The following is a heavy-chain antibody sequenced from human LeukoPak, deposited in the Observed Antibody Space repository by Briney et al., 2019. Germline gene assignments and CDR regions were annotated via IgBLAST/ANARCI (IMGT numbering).Heavy chain of an antibody. J-gene: IGHJ4*02. D-gene: IGHD1-14*01. CDR2: TYYRYKWYS. CDR3: ARSGGTATGKYERATLDY. Sequence: SQTLSLTCDISGDSVSSNSAAWNWIRQSPSRGLEWLGRTYYRYKWYSDYAVSLKSRMTINADTSKNHFSLQLNSVTPDDTAVYYCARSGGTATGKYERATLDYWGQGTLVTVSS. CDR1: GDSVSSNSAA. V-gene: IGHV6-1*01.